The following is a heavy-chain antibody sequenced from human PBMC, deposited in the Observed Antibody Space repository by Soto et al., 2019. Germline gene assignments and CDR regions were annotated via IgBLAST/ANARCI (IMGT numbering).Heavy chain of an antibody. D-gene: IGHD2-2*01. CDR1: GFTFSSYA. CDR2: IPYDGSNK. J-gene: IGHJ4*02. Sequence: PGGSLRLSCAASGFTFSSYAMHWARKAPGKGLKWVAVIPYDGSNKYYADSVKGRFTISRDNSKNTLYLQMNSLRAEDTSVYYCASGNRLVPAAQFDYWGQGTLVTVSS. V-gene: IGHV3-30-3*01. CDR3: ASGNRLVPAAQFDY.